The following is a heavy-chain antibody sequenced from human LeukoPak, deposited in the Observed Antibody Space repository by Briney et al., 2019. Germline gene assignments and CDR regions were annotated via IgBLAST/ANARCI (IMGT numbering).Heavy chain of an antibody. J-gene: IGHJ4*02. CDR1: GYSFTSYW. Sequence: GESLKISCKGSGYSFTSYWIGWVRQMPGKGLEWMGIIYPGDSDTRYSPSFQGQVTISADKSISTAYLQWSSLKASDTAMYYCARLSHYDYVWGSYFLDYWGQGTLVTVSS. V-gene: IGHV5-51*01. CDR3: ARLSHYDYVWGSYFLDY. CDR2: IYPGDSDT. D-gene: IGHD3-16*01.